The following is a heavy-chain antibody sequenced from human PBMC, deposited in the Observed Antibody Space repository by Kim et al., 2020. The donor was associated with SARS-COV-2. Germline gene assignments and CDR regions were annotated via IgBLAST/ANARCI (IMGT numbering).Heavy chain of an antibody. D-gene: IGHD3-10*01. CDR1: GFTFVDYW. J-gene: IGHJ6*02. Sequence: GGSLRLSCASSGFTFVDYWMNWVRQTPGKGLEWVGNINHAGSVKFYGDSAKGRFTISRDNAQRFLYLEMNSLRADDTAVYYCARDSTATGGMDVWGPGTTVTVSS. V-gene: IGHV3-7*03. CDR2: INHAGSVK. CDR3: ARDSTATGGMDV.